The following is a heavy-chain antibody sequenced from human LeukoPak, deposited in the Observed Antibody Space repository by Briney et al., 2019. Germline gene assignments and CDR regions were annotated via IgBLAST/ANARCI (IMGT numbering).Heavy chain of an antibody. V-gene: IGHV4-61*10. Sequence: SETLSLTCTVSGGSISSGSYYWSWIRQPAGKGLEWIGEINHSGSTNYNPSLKSRVTISVDTSKNQFSLKLSSVTAADTAVYYCARGRGVRYYYYYMDVWGKGTTVTVSS. CDR1: GGSISSGSYY. CDR2: INHSGST. D-gene: IGHD3-10*01. CDR3: ARGRGVRYYYYYMDV. J-gene: IGHJ6*03.